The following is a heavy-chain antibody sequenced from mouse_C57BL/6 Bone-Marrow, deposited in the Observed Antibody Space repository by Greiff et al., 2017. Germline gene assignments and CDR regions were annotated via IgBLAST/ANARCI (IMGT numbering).Heavy chain of an antibody. D-gene: IGHD1-1*01. J-gene: IGHJ2*01. CDR2: IYPGSGST. CDR1: GYTFTSYW. V-gene: IGHV1-55*01. CDR3: ARWHYGSSFDY. Sequence: QVQLQQPGAELVKPGASVKMSCKASGYTFTSYWITWVKQRPGQGLEWIGDIYPGSGSTNYNEKFKSKATLTVDTSSRTAYMQLSSLASEDSAVYYCARWHYGSSFDYWGQGTTLTVSS.